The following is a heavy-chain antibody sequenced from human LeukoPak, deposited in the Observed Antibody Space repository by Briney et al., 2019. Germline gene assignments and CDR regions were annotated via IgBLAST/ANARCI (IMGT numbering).Heavy chain of an antibody. Sequence: AGSLRLSCAASGFTFSGSAMHWVRQASGKGLEWFGRIRSKANSYATAYAASVKGRFTISRDDSKNTAYLQMNSLKTEDTAVYYCTRDSGSYFHWGQGTLVSVSS. CDR3: TRDSGSYFH. D-gene: IGHD1-26*01. V-gene: IGHV3-73*01. CDR2: IRSKANSYAT. J-gene: IGHJ4*02. CDR1: GFTFSGSA.